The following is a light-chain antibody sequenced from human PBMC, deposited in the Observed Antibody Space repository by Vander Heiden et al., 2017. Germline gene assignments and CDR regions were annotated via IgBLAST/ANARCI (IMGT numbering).Light chain of an antibody. CDR1: QSISDH. J-gene: IGKJ4*01. CDR3: QQSYSTLLT. CDR2: TAT. Sequence: DIQMTQSPSTLPASVGDRVSITCRASQSISDHLNWYQQKAGEAPWLLIYTATSLQSGVPSRFSGSGSGTDFTLTISSLQPEDFATYYCQQSYSTLLTFGGGTKMEIK. V-gene: IGKV1-39*01.